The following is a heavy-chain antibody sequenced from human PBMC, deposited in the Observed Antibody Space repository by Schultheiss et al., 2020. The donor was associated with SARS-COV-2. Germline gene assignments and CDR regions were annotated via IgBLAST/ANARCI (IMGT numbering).Heavy chain of an antibody. CDR2: VKTKADGGTI. J-gene: IGHJ4*02. V-gene: IGHV3-15*07. CDR3: AKEEWFRMDY. Sequence: GESLKISCAASGFTFTSAWMHWVRQAPGKGLEWVGRVKTKADGGTIDYAAPVRGRFAISRDDSKNTVYLQMNSLSTEDTAFYYCAKEEWFRMDYWGQGALVTVSS. CDR1: GFTFTSAW. D-gene: IGHD3-3*01.